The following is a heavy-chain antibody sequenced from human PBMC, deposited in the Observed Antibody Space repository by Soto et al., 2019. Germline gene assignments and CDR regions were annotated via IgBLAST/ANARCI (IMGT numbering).Heavy chain of an antibody. Sequence: GGSLRLSCAVSGFNVMSYWMSWVRQAPGKGLEWVASIKEDGSEIYYLHSVRGRFSISRDSAGNALHLTMNYLSAEDTAVYYCARDRYSSSSFYYYYYYGMDVWGQGTTVTVSS. CDR1: GFNVMSYW. CDR3: ARDRYSSSSFYYYYYYGMDV. CDR2: IKEDGSEI. V-gene: IGHV3-7*01. D-gene: IGHD6-6*01. J-gene: IGHJ6*02.